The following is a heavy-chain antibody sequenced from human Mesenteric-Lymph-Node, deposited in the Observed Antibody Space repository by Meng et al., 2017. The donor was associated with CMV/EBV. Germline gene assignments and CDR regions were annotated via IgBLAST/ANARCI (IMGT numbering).Heavy chain of an antibody. Sequence: EGQLVEAGGGLGPPGGSLRLSCAASGFNVRDKYMSWVRQAPGKGLEWVCIIYRGDNTYYIDSVKDRFTVSRDNSKNTMYLQMHSLRVEDTAVYYCTGDSVSNPNLDYWGQGTLVTVSS. CDR3: TGDSVSNPNLDY. CDR2: IYRGDNT. V-gene: IGHV3-66*01. J-gene: IGHJ4*02. D-gene: IGHD3-10*01. CDR1: GFNVRDKY.